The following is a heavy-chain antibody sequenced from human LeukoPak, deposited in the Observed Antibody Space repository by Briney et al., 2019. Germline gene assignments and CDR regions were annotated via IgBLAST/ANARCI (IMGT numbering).Heavy chain of an antibody. CDR1: GGSISSYY. V-gene: IGHV4-4*07. D-gene: IGHD2-15*01. CDR2: IYTSGST. CDR3: ARDVCSGGSCYFDY. J-gene: IGHJ4*02. Sequence: PSETLSLTCTVSGGSISSYYWSWIRQPAGKGLEWIGRIYTSGSTNYNPSLKSRVTVSVDTSKNQFSLKLSSVTAADTAVYYCARDVCSGGSCYFDYWGQGTLVTVSS.